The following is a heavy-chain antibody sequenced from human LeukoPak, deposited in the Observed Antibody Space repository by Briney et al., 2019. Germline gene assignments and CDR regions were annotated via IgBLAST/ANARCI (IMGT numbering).Heavy chain of an antibody. V-gene: IGHV1-3*01. CDR3: ARTYYYDSSGYRLGDY. Sequence: ASVKVSCKASGYTFTTYAIHWVRQAPGQRLEWMGWINAGNGNTKYSQKFQGRVTITRDTSASTAYMELSSLRSDDTAVYYCARTYYYDSSGYRLGDYWGQGTLVTVSS. CDR2: INAGNGNT. CDR1: GYTFTTYA. D-gene: IGHD3-22*01. J-gene: IGHJ4*02.